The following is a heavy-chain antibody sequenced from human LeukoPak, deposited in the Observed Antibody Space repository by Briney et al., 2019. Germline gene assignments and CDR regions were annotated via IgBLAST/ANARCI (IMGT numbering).Heavy chain of an antibody. D-gene: IGHD6-6*01. CDR2: IYHSGST. CDR1: GGSISRYF. V-gene: IGHV4-39*07. Sequence: PSETLSLTCTVSGGSISRYFWNWVRQPPGKGLEWIGSIYHSGSTYYNPSLKSRVTISVDTSKNQFSLKLSSVTAADTAVYYCARGVARSSKFHFSYYFDYWGQGTLVTVSS. CDR3: ARGVARSSKFHFSYYFDY. J-gene: IGHJ4*02.